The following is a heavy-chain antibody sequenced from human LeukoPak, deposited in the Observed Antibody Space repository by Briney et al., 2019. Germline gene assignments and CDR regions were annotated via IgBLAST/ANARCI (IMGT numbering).Heavy chain of an antibody. Sequence: GGSLRLSCAASGFTFSTYDMSWVRQTPGKGLEWVSALSGTHAGRQCTIYYADSVKGRFTISRDNAKNSLYLQMNSLRAEDTAVYYCARDWGVTQGTWGQGTLVTVSS. J-gene: IGHJ5*02. V-gene: IGHV3-23*01. D-gene: IGHD2-21*02. CDR3: ARDWGVTQGT. CDR2: LSGTHAGRQCTI. CDR1: GFTFSTYD.